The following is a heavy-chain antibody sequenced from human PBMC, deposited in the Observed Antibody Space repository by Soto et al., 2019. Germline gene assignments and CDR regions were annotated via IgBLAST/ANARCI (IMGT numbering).Heavy chain of an antibody. CDR3: AKNQGVELVPLATVDWFDP. Sequence: GGSLRLSCAASGFIFENFGMSWVRQAPGKGLEWISSISGSGFKKYYADSVKGRFTISRDNSKSTVYLELNNLSAEDAAVYHCAKNQGVELVPLATVDWFDPWGQGSVVTVSS. CDR2: ISGSGFKK. J-gene: IGHJ5*02. V-gene: IGHV3-23*01. D-gene: IGHD1-26*01. CDR1: GFIFENFG.